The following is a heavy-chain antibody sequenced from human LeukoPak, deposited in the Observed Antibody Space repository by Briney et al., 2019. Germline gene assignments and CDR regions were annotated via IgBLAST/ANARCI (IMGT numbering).Heavy chain of an antibody. CDR1: GYTFTSYY. Sequence: ASVKVSCKASGYTFTSYYMHWVRQAPGQGLEWMEIINPSGGSTSYAQKFQGRVTMTRDTSTSTVYMELSSLRSGDTAVYYCARDLYSSRFDYWGQGTLVTVSS. CDR3: ARDLYSSRFDY. V-gene: IGHV1-46*01. D-gene: IGHD6-13*01. J-gene: IGHJ4*02. CDR2: INPSGGST.